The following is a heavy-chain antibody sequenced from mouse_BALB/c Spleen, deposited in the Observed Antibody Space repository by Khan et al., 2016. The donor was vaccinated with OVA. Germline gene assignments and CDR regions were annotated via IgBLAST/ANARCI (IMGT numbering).Heavy chain of an antibody. D-gene: IGHD2-10*02. CDR2: IDPSDSKT. CDR3: ARGGYGTSFAF. J-gene: IGHJ3*01. V-gene: IGHV1-61*01. CDR1: GYTFTSYW. Sequence: VQLQQSGAELVRPGASVKLSCKASGYTFTSYWMNWVKQRPGQGLEWIGMIDPSDSKTHYNQLFKDKATLTVDKSSTTAYMQVSSLTSEDSAVDCCARGGYGTSFAFWGQGTLVTVSA.